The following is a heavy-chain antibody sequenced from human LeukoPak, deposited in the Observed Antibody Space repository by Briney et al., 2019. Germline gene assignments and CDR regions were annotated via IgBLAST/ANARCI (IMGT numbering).Heavy chain of an antibody. CDR2: ISSSRTSI. CDR3: ARDSPAPPCPKKEYPIGDY. V-gene: IGHV3-48*01. Sequence: GGSLRLSCAASGFTLSSYSMNWVRQAPGKGLEWVAYISSSRTSIYYADSVKGRFTISRDDAKNSLYLQMNSLRAEDTAVYYCARDSPAPPCPKKEYPIGDYWGQGTLVAVSS. D-gene: IGHD2-2*01. CDR1: GFTLSSYS. J-gene: IGHJ4*02.